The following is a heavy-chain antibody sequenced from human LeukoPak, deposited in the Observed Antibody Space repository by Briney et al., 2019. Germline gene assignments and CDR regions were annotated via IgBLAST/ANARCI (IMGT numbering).Heavy chain of an antibody. CDR2: INHSGST. D-gene: IGHD2-8*01. V-gene: IGHV4-34*01. CDR1: GGSFSGYY. J-gene: IGHJ4*02. Sequence: TPSETLSLTCAVYGGSFSGYYWSWIRQPPGKGLEWIGEINHSGSTNYNPSLKSRVTISVDTSKNQLSLKLSSVTAADTAVYYCARDGMLRSLDYWGQGTLVTVSS. CDR3: ARDGMLRSLDY.